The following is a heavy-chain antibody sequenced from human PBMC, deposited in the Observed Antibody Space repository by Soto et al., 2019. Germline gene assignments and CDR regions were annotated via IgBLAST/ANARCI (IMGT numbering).Heavy chain of an antibody. J-gene: IGHJ6*02. CDR1: GGTFSSNA. Sequence: QVQLAQSGAEVKKPGSSVKVSCKASGGTFSSNAISWVRQAPGQGLEWMGGIIPMFGTPNYAQKFQGRVTITADKSTSTAYMELSSLRSDDTAVYYCARGPQYEYVHRAGYYYGMDVWGQGPTVTVSS. D-gene: IGHD3-16*01. V-gene: IGHV1-69*06. CDR3: ARGPQYEYVHRAGYYYGMDV. CDR2: IIPMFGTP.